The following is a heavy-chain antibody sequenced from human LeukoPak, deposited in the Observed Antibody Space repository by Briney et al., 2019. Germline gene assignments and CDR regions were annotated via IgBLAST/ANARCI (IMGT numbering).Heavy chain of an antibody. J-gene: IGHJ4*02. D-gene: IGHD3-22*01. CDR1: GFTFDDHN. CDR3: AKGNYDSRGYNHTFDY. CDR2: MSWDGGAA. V-gene: IGHV3-43*01. Sequence: GGSLRLSCAASGFTFDDHNMHWVRQARGRGLEWLSLMSWDGGAAYYADSVKGRFTISRDNSKNSLSLQMNSLRAEDTALYYCAKGNYDSRGYNHTFDYWGQGALVTVSS.